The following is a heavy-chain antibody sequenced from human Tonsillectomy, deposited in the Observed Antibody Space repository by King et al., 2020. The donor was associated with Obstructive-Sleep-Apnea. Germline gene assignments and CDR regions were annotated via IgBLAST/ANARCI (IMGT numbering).Heavy chain of an antibody. CDR2: IGSKANSYST. CDR3: TRVVGPTVFDH. Sequence: VQLVESGGGLVQPGGSLKLSCAASGLSFSASAMHWVRQAPGKGLEWVGRIGSKANSYSTQYGASMKGRFIISRDDSKNTTYLQMDSLNIEDTAVYYCTRVVGPTVFDHWGLGTLVTGSS. D-gene: IGHD1-26*01. CDR1: GLSFSASA. V-gene: IGHV3-73*01. J-gene: IGHJ4*02.